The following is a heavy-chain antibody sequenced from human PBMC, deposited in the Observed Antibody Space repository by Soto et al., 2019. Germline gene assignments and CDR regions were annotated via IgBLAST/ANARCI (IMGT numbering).Heavy chain of an antibody. CDR3: ARGGAAAGTGWFDP. D-gene: IGHD6-13*01. V-gene: IGHV1-69*13. CDR1: GGTFSSYA. CDR2: IIPIFGTA. J-gene: IGHJ5*02. Sequence: ASVKVSCKASGGTFSSYAISWVRQAPGQGLEWMGGIIPIFGTANYAQKFQGRVTITADESTSTAYMELSSLRSEDTAVYYCARGGAAAGTGWFDPWGQGTLVTV.